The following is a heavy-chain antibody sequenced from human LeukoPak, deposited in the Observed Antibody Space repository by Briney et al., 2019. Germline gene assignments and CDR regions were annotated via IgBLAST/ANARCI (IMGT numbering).Heavy chain of an antibody. CDR3: ARDVGPIHFDY. D-gene: IGHD1-26*01. J-gene: IGHJ4*02. CDR2: ISGSGGTT. Sequence: SGGSQRLSCAASGFTFSSYAMSWVRQAPGKGLEWVSGISGSGGTTYYADSVKGRFTISRDKSKNTLYLQMNSLRAEDTAVYYCARDVGPIHFDYWGQGTLVTVSS. CDR1: GFTFSSYA. V-gene: IGHV3-23*01.